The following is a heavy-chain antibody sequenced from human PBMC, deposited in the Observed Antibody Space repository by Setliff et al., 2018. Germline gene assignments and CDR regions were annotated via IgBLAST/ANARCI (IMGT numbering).Heavy chain of an antibody. V-gene: IGHV3-49*04. J-gene: IGHJ4*02. CDR3: VTDPPGSGWSFDS. Sequence: PGGSLRLSCTTSGFNFHDFAMSWVRQAPGKGLEWVGFIRSNTYGGTTDFAASVRGRFSISRDDFKCIAYLQMNSLGAEDTALYYCVTDPPGSGWSFDSWGQGTPVTVSS. CDR1: GFNFHDFA. CDR2: IRSNTYGGTT. D-gene: IGHD6-19*01.